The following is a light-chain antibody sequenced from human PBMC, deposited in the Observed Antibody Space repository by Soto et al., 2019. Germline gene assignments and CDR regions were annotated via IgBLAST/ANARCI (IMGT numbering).Light chain of an antibody. CDR2: DAS. J-gene: IGKJ2*01. CDR1: QNINTW. V-gene: IGKV1-5*03. CDR3: QQYSTYYT. Sequence: DIQMTQSPSTLSASVGDRVTITCRASQNINTWLAWYQQKPGKAPKFLIYDASSLESGVPSRFSGSGSGTEFTLTISSLQPDDFATYYCQQYSTYYTFGQGTKLEIK.